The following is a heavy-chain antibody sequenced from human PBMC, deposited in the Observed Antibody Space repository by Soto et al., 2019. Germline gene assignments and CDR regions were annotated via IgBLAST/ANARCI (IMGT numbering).Heavy chain of an antibody. CDR1: GFTFSNYS. J-gene: IGHJ4*02. CDR3: ARGPYGDYYDSSGSDLFDF. V-gene: IGHV3-48*02. D-gene: IGHD3-22*01. CDR2: ISSSNSAI. Sequence: LRLSCAASGFTFSNYSMNWVRQAPGKGLEWVSYISSSNSAIYYADSVKGRFTISRDNAKKSLYLQMNSLRDEDTAVYYCARGPYGDYYDSSGSDLFDFWGQGTLVTVSS.